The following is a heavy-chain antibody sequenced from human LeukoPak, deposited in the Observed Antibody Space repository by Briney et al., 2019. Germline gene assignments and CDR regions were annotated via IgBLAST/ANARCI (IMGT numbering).Heavy chain of an antibody. Sequence: PGGSLRLSCAASGFTFGSYEVNWVRQAPGKGLEWVAYISRGSRSIYYADSVKGRFTISRDNAENSLYLQMIRLRAEDTAVYYCAMDQGIAAAGYDYWGQGTLRTVSS. D-gene: IGHD6-13*01. CDR2: ISRGSRSI. CDR1: GFTFGSYE. J-gene: IGHJ4*02. CDR3: AMDQGIAAAGYDY. V-gene: IGHV3-48*03.